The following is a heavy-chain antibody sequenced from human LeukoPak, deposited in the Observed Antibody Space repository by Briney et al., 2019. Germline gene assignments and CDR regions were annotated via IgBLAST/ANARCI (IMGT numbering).Heavy chain of an antibody. D-gene: IGHD1-1*01. J-gene: IGHJ4*02. Sequence: PGGSLRLSCAASGFILSSYDMSWVRQAPGKGLEWVSGSSGSGGSTFYADSVKGRFTISRDNSKNTLYLQMNSLRAEDTAIYYCAKETRAVGPTTSNYWGQGTLVTVSS. V-gene: IGHV3-23*01. CDR1: GFILSSYD. CDR3: AKETRAVGPTTSNY. CDR2: SSGSGGST.